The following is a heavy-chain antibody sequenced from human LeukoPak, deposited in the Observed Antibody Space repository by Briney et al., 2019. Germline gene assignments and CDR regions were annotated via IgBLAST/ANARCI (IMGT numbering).Heavy chain of an antibody. CDR2: IYTSGST. D-gene: IGHD6-13*01. CDR1: GGSISSYY. Sequence: SETLSLTCTVSGGSISSYYWSWIRQPAGKGPEWIGRIYTSGSTNYNPSLKSRVTMSVDTSKNQFPLKLSSVTAADTAVYYCARGAFVAAAGRGGFDYWGQGTLVTVSS. V-gene: IGHV4-4*07. J-gene: IGHJ4*02. CDR3: ARGAFVAAAGRGGFDY.